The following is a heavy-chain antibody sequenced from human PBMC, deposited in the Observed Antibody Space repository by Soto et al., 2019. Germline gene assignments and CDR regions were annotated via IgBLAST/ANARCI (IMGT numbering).Heavy chain of an antibody. V-gene: IGHV4-30-4*01. CDR1: GGSVSGGDSY. CDR2: TSFSGYT. Sequence: QVQLQESGPGLVKPSQTLSLTCTVSGGSVSGGDSYWSWIRQPPGKALEWIGYTSFSGYTSYTPSLKSRVTISVDMSKSQFSLRLTSVTAADTAIYYCVRGGNPYHYATSGPGTFDKWGQGTLVSVSS. J-gene: IGHJ4*02. D-gene: IGHD3-22*01. CDR3: VRGGNPYHYATSGPGTFDK.